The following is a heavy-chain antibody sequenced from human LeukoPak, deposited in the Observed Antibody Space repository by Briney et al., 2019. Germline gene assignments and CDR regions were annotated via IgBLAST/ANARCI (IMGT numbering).Heavy chain of an antibody. Sequence: GESLKISCKGSGYSFTSYWIGWVRQMPGKGLEWMGIIYPGGSDTRYSPSFQGQVTISADKSISTAYLQWSSLKASDTAMYYCARPGSGSTTGVDFDYWGQGTLVTVSS. CDR3: ARPGSGSTTGVDFDY. J-gene: IGHJ4*02. V-gene: IGHV5-51*01. D-gene: IGHD3-10*01. CDR1: GYSFTSYW. CDR2: IYPGGSDT.